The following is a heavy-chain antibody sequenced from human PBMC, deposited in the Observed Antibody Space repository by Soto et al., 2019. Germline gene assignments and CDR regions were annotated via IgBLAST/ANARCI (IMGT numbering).Heavy chain of an antibody. J-gene: IGHJ4*02. CDR2: ISGSGGST. Sequence: EVQLLESGGGLVQPGGSLRLSCAASGFTFSSYAMSWVRQAPGKGLEWVSAISGSGGSTYYADSVKGRFTISRDNSKXXXXXXXXXLRAEDTAVYYCAKDSLVRSYAYWGQGTLVTVSS. CDR1: GFTFSSYA. V-gene: IGHV3-23*01. D-gene: IGHD1-26*01. CDR3: AKDSLVRSYAY.